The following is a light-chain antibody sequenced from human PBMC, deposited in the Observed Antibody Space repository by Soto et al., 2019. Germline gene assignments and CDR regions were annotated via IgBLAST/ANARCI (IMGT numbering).Light chain of an antibody. Sequence: IQLTQSPSSLSPSVGDRVTITCRASQGISSFLAWYQQKPGKAPKLLIYGASTLQSGVPSRFSGSGSGTDFTLTIGSLQPEDFATYYCQQLNSFPIPFGPGTKVDIK. CDR2: GAS. V-gene: IGKV1-9*01. CDR1: QGISSF. CDR3: QQLNSFPIP. J-gene: IGKJ3*01.